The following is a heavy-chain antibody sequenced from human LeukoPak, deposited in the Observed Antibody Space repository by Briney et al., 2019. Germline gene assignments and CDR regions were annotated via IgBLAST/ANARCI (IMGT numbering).Heavy chain of an antibody. Sequence: GGSLRLPCAASGFAFSDYYMSWIRQAPGKGLEWVSYISSSSSYTNYADSVKGRFTISRDNAKNSLYLQMNSLRAEDTAVYYCARKETTYWYFDLWGRGTLVTVSS. CDR2: ISSSSSYT. CDR1: GFAFSDYY. J-gene: IGHJ2*01. V-gene: IGHV3-11*06. CDR3: ARKETTYWYFDL. D-gene: IGHD1-1*01.